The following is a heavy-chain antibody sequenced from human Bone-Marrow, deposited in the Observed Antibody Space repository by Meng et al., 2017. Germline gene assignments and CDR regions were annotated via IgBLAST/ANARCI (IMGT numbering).Heavy chain of an antibody. Sequence: QVHLQESGPRLVKPSATLSLTDDVSGGSVTSNNWWSWVRQSPGKALEWIGEIHHGGNTNYDLSLKSRVTISMEKAKNQIFLRLTSVTAADTAMYYCVRVSGRDFGGWADSWGQGTLVTVSS. D-gene: IGHD3-10*01. CDR2: IHHGGNT. CDR1: GGSVTSNNW. J-gene: IGHJ4*02. V-gene: IGHV4-4*02. CDR3: VRVSGRDFGGWADS.